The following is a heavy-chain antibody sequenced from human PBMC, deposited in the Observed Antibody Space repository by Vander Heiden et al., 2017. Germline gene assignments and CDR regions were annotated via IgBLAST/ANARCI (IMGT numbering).Heavy chain of an antibody. J-gene: IGHJ6*02. CDR3: ARRAGYGSGSYYFDYGMDV. Sequence: QLQLQESGPGLVKPSETLSLTCTVSGGSISSSSYYWGWIRQPPGKGLGWIGSIYYSGSTYYNPSLKRRVTISVDTSKNQVSLKLSSVTAADTAVYYCARRAGYGSGSYYFDYGMDVWGQGTTVTVSS. D-gene: IGHD3-10*01. V-gene: IGHV4-39*01. CDR2: IYYSGST. CDR1: GGSISSSSYY.